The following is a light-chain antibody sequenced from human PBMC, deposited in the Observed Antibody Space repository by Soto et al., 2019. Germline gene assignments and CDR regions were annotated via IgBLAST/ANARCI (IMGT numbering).Light chain of an antibody. J-gene: IGKJ1*01. CDR3: LQDYNYPPWT. Sequence: AIQMTQSPSSLSASVGDRVTITCRASQGIRNDLGWFQQKPGKAPKLLIYAASSLQSGVPSRFSGSESGTEFTLTISRLQAGGFATYYCLQDYNYPPWTFGQGTKVEIK. V-gene: IGKV1-6*01. CDR2: AAS. CDR1: QGIRND.